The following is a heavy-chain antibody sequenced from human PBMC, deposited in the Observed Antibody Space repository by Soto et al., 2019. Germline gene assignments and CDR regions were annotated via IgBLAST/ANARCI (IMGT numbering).Heavy chain of an antibody. J-gene: IGHJ4*02. CDR2: IYYSGST. Sequence: QVQLQESGPGLVKPSQTLSLTCTVSGGSISSGNYYWSWIRQHAGKGLEWIGYIYYSGSTYYNPSLKRRVTISVDTPKNQFSLKLSSVTAADTAVYYCASTYYNASSGPFDYWGQGTLVTVSS. D-gene: IGHD3-22*01. CDR3: ASTYYNASSGPFDY. CDR1: GGSISSGNYY. V-gene: IGHV4-31*03.